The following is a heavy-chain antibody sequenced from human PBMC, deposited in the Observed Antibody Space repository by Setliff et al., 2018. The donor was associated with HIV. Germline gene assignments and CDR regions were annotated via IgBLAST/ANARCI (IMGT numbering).Heavy chain of an antibody. Sequence: PSETLSLTCTVSGGSISSGSYYWSWIRQPAGKGLEWIGHIHASGNTNYNPSLKSRVTISVDTSKKYFSLRLTSVPAADTAVYYCARAIVYGSAFDIWGQGTMVTVSS. D-gene: IGHD6-13*01. CDR2: IHASGNT. CDR3: ARAIVYGSAFDI. V-gene: IGHV4-61*09. J-gene: IGHJ3*02. CDR1: GGSISSGSYY.